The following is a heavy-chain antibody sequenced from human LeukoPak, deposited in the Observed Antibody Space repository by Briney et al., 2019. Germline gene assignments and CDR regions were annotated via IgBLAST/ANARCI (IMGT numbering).Heavy chain of an antibody. J-gene: IGHJ6*02. Sequence: SETLSLTCTVSGGSVSSGSYYWSWIRQPPGKGLEWIGYIYYSGSTYYNPSLKSRVTISVDTSKNQFSLKLSSVTAADTAVYYCARDHSSGTGASYYYYYYGMDVWGQGTTVTVSS. CDR1: GGSVSSGSYY. CDR3: ARDHSSGTGASYYYYYYGMDV. V-gene: IGHV4-61*01. D-gene: IGHD6-19*01. CDR2: IYYSGST.